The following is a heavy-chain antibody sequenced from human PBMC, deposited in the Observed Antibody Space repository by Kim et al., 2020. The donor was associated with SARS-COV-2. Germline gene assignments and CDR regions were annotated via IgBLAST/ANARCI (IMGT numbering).Heavy chain of an antibody. D-gene: IGHD2-2*01. J-gene: IGHJ6*02. Sequence: VKGRFTISRDDSKNTLYMQMSSLRAEDTAVYYCAKEGCSSVSCRARLGMDVWGQGTTVAVSS. V-gene: IGHV3-23*01. CDR3: AKEGCSSVSCRARLGMDV.